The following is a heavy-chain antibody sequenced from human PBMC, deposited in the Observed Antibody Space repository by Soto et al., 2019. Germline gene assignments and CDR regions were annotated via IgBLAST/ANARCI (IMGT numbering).Heavy chain of an antibody. CDR2: IYYSGNT. J-gene: IGHJ1*01. CDR3: ASYYYDSSGFRYFQH. D-gene: IGHD3-22*01. V-gene: IGHV4-30-4*01. CDR1: GGSISSGDYY. Sequence: QVQLQESGPGLVKPSQTLSLTCTVSGGSISSGDYYWSWIRQPPGMGLEWIGYIYYSGNTYYNPSLKSRVTISVGTSNNQFALNLSSVTSADTAVYYCASYYYDSSGFRYFQHWGQGTLVTVSS.